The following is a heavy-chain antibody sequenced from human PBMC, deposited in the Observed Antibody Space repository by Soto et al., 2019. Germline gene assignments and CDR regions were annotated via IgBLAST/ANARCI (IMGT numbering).Heavy chain of an antibody. V-gene: IGHV3-11*05. Sequence: QVQLVESGGGLVRPGGSLRLSCEASGFTFRDYYMTWFRQAPGKGMEWLSYSVSSTKYTNYADSVKGRFTISRDNAKNSLYLQMNSLRADDTAVYYCAREYYYTMDVWGQGTMVTVSS. CDR3: AREYYYTMDV. J-gene: IGHJ6*01. CDR1: GFTFRDYY. CDR2: SVSSTKYT.